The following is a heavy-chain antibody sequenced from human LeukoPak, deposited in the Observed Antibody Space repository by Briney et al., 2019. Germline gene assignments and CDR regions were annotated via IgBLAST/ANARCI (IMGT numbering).Heavy chain of an antibody. J-gene: IGHJ6*03. D-gene: IGHD3-3*01. CDR2: INWNGGST. V-gene: IGHV3-20*04. CDR3: ARAGGDFWSGYSSAYYYYMDV. Sequence: GGSLRLSCAASGFTFDDYGMSWVRQAPGKGLEWVSGINWNGGSTGYADSVKGRFTISRDNAKNSLYLQMNSLRAEDTALYYCARAGGDFWSGYSSAYYYYMDVWGKGTTVTISS. CDR1: GFTFDDYG.